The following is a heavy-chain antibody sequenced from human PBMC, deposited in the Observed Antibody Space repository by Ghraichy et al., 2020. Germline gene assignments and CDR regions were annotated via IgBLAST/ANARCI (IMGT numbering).Heavy chain of an antibody. V-gene: IGHV1-69*06. CDR2: IIPIFGTA. CDR3: ASGGGTHGYNYGDAFDM. D-gene: IGHD5-24*01. J-gene: IGHJ3*02. Sequence: SVKVSCKASGGTFSSYAINWVRQAPGHGLEWMGGIIPIFGTADYAQKFRGRITITADKSTSTAYMELSSLRSEDTAVYYCASGGGTHGYNYGDAFDMWGQGTMVTVSS. CDR1: GGTFSSYA.